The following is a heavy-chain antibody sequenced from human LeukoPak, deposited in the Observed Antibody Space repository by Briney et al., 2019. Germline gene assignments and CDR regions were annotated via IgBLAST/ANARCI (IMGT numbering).Heavy chain of an antibody. CDR1: GFTFSDYA. D-gene: IGHD4-17*01. CDR3: AKGCGAHFDY. V-gene: IGHV3-23*01. Sequence: PGGSLRLSCAASGFTFSDYAMSWVRQAPGKGLEWVSVISGSGGSTYYADSVKGRFTISRDNSKNTLYLQMNSLRAEDTAVYYCAKGCGAHFDYWGQGTLVTVSS. CDR2: ISGSGGST. J-gene: IGHJ4*02.